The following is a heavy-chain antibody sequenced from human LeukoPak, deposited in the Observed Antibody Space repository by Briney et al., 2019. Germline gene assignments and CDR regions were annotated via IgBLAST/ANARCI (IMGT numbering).Heavy chain of an antibody. CDR1: GGSIGSYY. CDR2: IYTSGST. V-gene: IGHV4-4*09. CDR3: ARGGGRIAFDY. J-gene: IGHJ4*02. D-gene: IGHD6-13*01. Sequence: SETLSLTCTVSGGSIGSYYWSWIRQPPGKGLEWIGYIYTSGSTNYNPSLKSRVTISVDTSKNQFSLKLSSVTAADTAVYYCARGGGRIAFDYWGQGTLVTVSS.